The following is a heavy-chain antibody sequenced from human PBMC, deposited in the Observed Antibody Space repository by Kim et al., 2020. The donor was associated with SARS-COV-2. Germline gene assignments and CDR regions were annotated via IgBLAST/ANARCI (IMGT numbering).Heavy chain of an antibody. J-gene: IGHJ4*02. D-gene: IGHD6-6*01. V-gene: IGHV3-30*18. CDR3: AKGGGPGDIAARRMY. Sequence: GGSLRLSCAASGFTFSSYGMHWVRQAPGKGLEWVAVISYDGSNKYYADSVKGRFTISRDNSKNTLYLQMNSLRAEDTAVYYCAKGGGPGDIAARRMYWGQGTLVTVSS. CDR1: GFTFSSYG. CDR2: ISYDGSNK.